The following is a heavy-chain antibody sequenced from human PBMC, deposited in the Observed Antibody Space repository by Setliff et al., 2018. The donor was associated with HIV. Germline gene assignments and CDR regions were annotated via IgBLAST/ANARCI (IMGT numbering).Heavy chain of an antibody. CDR3: AREDSSYHYFDY. J-gene: IGHJ4*02. CDR1: GYSISSGYY. D-gene: IGHD6-6*01. Sequence: PSETLSLTCTVSGYSISSGYYWGWIRQPPGKGLEWIGSIYYSGRTYDNPSLKSRVTISVDPSKNQILLRLSSVTAADTAVYYCAREDSSYHYFDYWGQGMLVTVPS. CDR2: IYYSGRT. V-gene: IGHV4-38-2*02.